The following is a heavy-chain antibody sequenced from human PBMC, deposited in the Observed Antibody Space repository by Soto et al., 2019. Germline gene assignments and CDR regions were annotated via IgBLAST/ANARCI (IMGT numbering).Heavy chain of an antibody. V-gene: IGHV3-7*03. CDR1: GFTFSSYW. CDR3: ARDDILTGYYTDY. D-gene: IGHD3-9*01. CDR2: IKQDGSEK. J-gene: IGHJ4*02. Sequence: PGGSLRLSCAASGFTFSSYWMSWVRQAPGKGLEWVADIKQDGSEKYYVDSVKGRFTISRDNAKNSLYLQMNSLRAEDTAVYYCARDDILTGYYTDYWGQGTLVTVSS.